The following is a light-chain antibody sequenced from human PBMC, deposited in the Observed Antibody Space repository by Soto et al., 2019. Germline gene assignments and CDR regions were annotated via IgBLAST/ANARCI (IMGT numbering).Light chain of an antibody. J-gene: IGKJ1*01. CDR3: QQYDTYWT. Sequence: DIQLTQSPSTLSASVGDRVTITCRASQSISSWLAWYQQKPGKAPNLLIYKAASLERGVPTRFSGSGSGTEFTLTISSLQPDDFVTYYCQQYDTYWTFGQGTKVEIK. CDR2: KAA. CDR1: QSISSW. V-gene: IGKV1-5*03.